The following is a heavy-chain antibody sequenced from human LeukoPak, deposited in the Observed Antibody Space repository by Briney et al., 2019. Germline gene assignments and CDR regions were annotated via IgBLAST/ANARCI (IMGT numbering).Heavy chain of an antibody. CDR1: GYTFTIYA. D-gene: IGHD5-18*01. J-gene: IGHJ5*02. CDR2: INAGNGNT. CDR3: ARGEDTAMVTWFDP. Sequence: ASVNVSCTASGYTFTIYAMHWVRQAPGQRLEWMGWINAGNGNTKYSQKFQGRVTITRDTSASTAYMELSSLRSEDTAVYYCARGEDTAMVTWFDPWGQGTLVTVSS. V-gene: IGHV1-3*01.